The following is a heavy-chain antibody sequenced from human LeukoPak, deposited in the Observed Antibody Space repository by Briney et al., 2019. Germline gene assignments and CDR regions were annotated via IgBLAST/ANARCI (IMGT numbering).Heavy chain of an antibody. CDR1: GGSISSSSYY. V-gene: IGHV4-39*01. CDR2: IFYSGST. CDR3: ASLPAY. Sequence: SETLSLTCTVSGGSISSSSYYWGWIRQPPGKGLEWIGSIFYSGSTSYNPSLKSRVTVSVDTPKNQFSLKLSSVTAADTALYYCASLPAYWGQGTLVTVSS. J-gene: IGHJ4*02.